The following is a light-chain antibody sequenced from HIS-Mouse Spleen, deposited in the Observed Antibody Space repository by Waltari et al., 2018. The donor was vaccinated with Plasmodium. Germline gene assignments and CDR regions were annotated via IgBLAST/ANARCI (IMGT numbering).Light chain of an antibody. V-gene: IGLV5-37*01. CDR2: YYSDSDK. CDR1: SDINVGSKN. Sequence: QPVLTQPPSSSASPGESARLTCTLPSDINVGSKNRNWEKQKPGSPPRYLLYYYSDSDKGQGSGVPSRFSGSKDASANTGILLISGLQSEDEADYYCMIWPSNASGVFGGGTKLTVL. J-gene: IGLJ3*02. CDR3: MIWPSNASGV.